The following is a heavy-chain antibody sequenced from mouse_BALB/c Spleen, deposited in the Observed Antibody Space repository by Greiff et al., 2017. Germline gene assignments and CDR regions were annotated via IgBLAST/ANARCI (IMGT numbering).Heavy chain of an antibody. CDR3: ARGAPYFDY. Sequence: EVQVVESGGGLVKPGGSLKLSCAASGFTFSSYAMSWVRQTPEKRLEWVATISSGGSYTYYPDSVKGRFTISRDNAKNTLYLQMSSLRSEDTAMYYCARGAPYFDYWGQGTTLTVSS. V-gene: IGHV5-9-3*01. CDR1: GFTFSSYA. CDR2: ISSGGSYT. J-gene: IGHJ2*01.